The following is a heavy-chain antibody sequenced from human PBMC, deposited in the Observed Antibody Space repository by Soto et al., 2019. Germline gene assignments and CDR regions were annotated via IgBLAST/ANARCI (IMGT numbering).Heavy chain of an antibody. Sequence: KTSETLSLTCTVSGGSISSGGYYWSWIRQHPGKGLEWIGYIYYSGSTYYNPSLKSRVTISVDTSKNQFSLKLSSVTAADTAVYYCARALTQYDSSGEVLDYWGQGTLVTVSS. J-gene: IGHJ4*02. CDR1: GGSISSGGYY. D-gene: IGHD3-22*01. CDR3: ARALTQYDSSGEVLDY. V-gene: IGHV4-31*03. CDR2: IYYSGST.